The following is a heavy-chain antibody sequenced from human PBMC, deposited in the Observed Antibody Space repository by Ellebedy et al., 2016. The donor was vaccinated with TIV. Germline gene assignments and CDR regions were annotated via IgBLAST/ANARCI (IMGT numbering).Heavy chain of an antibody. CDR2: ISNDGRSK. D-gene: IGHD3-16*01. J-gene: IGHJ4*02. Sequence: PGGSLRLSCAASGFTFSSYAMSWVRQAPGKGLEWVANISNDGRSKKHGDSVRGRFPISRDHSKSTIYLQMDSLRDDDAAVYYCAPGGTTKVKKEFGYWGQGTLVTVSS. V-gene: IGHV3-30*03. CDR3: APGGTTKVKKEFGY. CDR1: GFTFSSYA.